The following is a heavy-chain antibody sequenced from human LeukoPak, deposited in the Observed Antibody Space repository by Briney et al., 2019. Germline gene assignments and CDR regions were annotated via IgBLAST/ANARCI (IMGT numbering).Heavy chain of an antibody. CDR2: ISSSGSTI. J-gene: IGHJ6*03. CDR3: ARLGRAYYYYYYMDV. V-gene: IGHV3-48*03. CDR1: GFTFSSYE. Sequence: NPGGSLRLSCAASGFTFSSYEMNWVRQAPGKGLEWVSYISSSGSTIYYADSVKGRFTISRDNAKNSLYLQMNSLRAEDTAVYYCARLGRAYYYYYYMDVWGKGTTVTVSS.